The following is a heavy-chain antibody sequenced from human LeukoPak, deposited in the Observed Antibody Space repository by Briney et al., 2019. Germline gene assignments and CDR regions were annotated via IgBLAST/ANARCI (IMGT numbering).Heavy chain of an antibody. CDR1: GYTFTSYD. CDR3: ARRHPIYDYGDLYAFDI. V-gene: IGHV1-8*03. Sequence: ASVKVSCKASGYTFTSYDINWVRQATGQGLEWMGWMNPNSGNTGYAQKFQGRVTITRNTSISTAYTELSSLRSEDTAVYYCARRHPIYDYGDLYAFDIWGQGTMVTVSS. J-gene: IGHJ3*02. CDR2: MNPNSGNT. D-gene: IGHD4-17*01.